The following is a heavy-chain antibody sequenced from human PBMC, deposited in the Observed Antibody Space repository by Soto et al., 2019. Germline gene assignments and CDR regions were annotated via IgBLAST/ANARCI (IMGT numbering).Heavy chain of an antibody. CDR3: ARVAGTYYDFWSGYYRYYYYMDV. CDR1: GHTFTSYA. CDR2: INTNTGNP. V-gene: IGHV7-4-1*01. Sequence: ASVKVSCKASGHTFTSYAMNWVRQAPGQGLEWMGWINTNTGNPTYAQGFTGRFVFSLDTSVSTAYLQICSLKAEDTAVYYCARVAGTYYDFWSGYYRYYYYMDVWGKGTTVTVSS. J-gene: IGHJ6*03. D-gene: IGHD3-3*01.